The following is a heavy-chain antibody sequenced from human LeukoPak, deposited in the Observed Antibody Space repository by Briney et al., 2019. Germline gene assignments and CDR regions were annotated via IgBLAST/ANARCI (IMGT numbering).Heavy chain of an antibody. D-gene: IGHD6-13*01. Sequence: ASVKVSCKASGYTFTRYGVSWVRQSPGQGLEGMGWISGTDGKTNYAQKLQGRVTMTKDTPTSTAYMELRSLRSDDTAVYYCAREGSIVAGSREFDYWGQGTLVTVSS. CDR2: ISGTDGKT. J-gene: IGHJ4*02. V-gene: IGHV1-18*01. CDR3: AREGSIVAGSREFDY. CDR1: GYTFTRYG.